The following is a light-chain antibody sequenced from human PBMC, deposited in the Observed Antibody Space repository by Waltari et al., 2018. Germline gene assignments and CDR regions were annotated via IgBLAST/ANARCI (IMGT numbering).Light chain of an antibody. V-gene: IGKV4-1*01. J-gene: IGKJ1*01. Sequence: DNVMSQSPGSLSVSLGARATTNCKTSQSVLYSSSNKSYLTWYQQKPGQPPKLLIYWASTREAGVPDRFSGSGSGTDFTLTISSLQAEDVAVYYCHQYYSTPWTFGQGTKVEIK. CDR1: QSVLYSSSNKSY. CDR3: HQYYSTPWT. CDR2: WAS.